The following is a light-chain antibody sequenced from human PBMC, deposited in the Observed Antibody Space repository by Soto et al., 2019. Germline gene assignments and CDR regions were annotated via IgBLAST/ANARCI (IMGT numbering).Light chain of an antibody. V-gene: IGLV2-8*01. CDR3: SSYAGSNNLV. CDR2: EVS. CDR1: SSDVGGYNY. Sequence: QSALTQPPSASGSPGQSVTISCTGTSSDVGGYNYVSWYQQHPGKAPKLMIYEVSKRPSGVPDRFSGSKSGNTASLTVSVLQAEDEADYYFSSYAGSNNLVFGGGTKLTVL. J-gene: IGLJ2*01.